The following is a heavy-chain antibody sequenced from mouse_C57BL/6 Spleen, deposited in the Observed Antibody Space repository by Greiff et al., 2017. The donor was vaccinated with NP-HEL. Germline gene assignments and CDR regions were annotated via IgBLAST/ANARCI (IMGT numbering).Heavy chain of an antibody. CDR3: ASGEVYGDDPEYYAMDY. CDR2: IYPGSGST. J-gene: IGHJ4*01. V-gene: IGHV1-55*01. D-gene: IGHD2-2*01. Sequence: QVQLQQPGAELVKPGASVKMSCKASGYTFTSYWITWVKQRPGQGLEWIGDIYPGSGSTNYNEKFKSKATLTVDTSSSTDYMQLSSLTSEDSAVYYCASGEVYGDDPEYYAMDYWGQGTSVTVSS. CDR1: GYTFTSYW.